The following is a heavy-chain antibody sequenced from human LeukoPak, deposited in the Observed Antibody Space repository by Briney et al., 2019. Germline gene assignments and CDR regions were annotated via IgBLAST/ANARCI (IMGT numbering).Heavy chain of an antibody. D-gene: IGHD4-23*01. V-gene: IGHV4-39*01. J-gene: IGHJ4*02. Sequence: SETLSLTCTVSGASVPIASHYWAWIRQPPGKGLEWIGSIHYSGSTYYSPSLKSRLTISGDTYKSQFSPKLTFVTAADTAVYYCTRHHDYGDKIDYWGQGTLVTVSS. CDR1: GASVPIASHY. CDR3: TRHHDYGDKIDY. CDR2: IHYSGST.